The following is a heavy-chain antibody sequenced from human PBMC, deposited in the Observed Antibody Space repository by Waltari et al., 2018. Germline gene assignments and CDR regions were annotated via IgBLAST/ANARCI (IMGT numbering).Heavy chain of an antibody. CDR1: GLTFSRSE. CDR2: ISSSVSTI. V-gene: IGHV3-48*03. CDR3: AGDRRVSYYYYCMDV. J-gene: IGHJ6*02. Sequence: EVQLVESGGGLEQPGGSLRLSCASSGLTFSRSEMNWVRQAPGKGLGWVSYISSSVSTIDYADSVKGQCTISRDNAKNSLYLQMNSLRAEDTAVYYCAGDRRVSYYYYCMDVWGQGTTVIVSS.